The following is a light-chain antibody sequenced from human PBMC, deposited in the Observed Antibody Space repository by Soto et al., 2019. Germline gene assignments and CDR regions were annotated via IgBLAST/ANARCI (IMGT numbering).Light chain of an antibody. CDR3: QQYGSSPRT. CDR2: GAS. CDR1: QSVSSSY. V-gene: IGKV3-20*01. Sequence: EIVLTQSPGTLSLSPEERTTLSCRASQSVSSSYLAWYQQKPGQAPRLLIYGASNRATGIPDRFSGSGSGTDFTLTISSLEPEDLAVYYCQQYGSSPRTFGQGTKVEIK. J-gene: IGKJ1*01.